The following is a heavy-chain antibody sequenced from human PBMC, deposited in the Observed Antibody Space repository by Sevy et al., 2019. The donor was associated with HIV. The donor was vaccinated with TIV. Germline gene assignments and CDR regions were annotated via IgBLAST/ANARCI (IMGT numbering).Heavy chain of an antibody. D-gene: IGHD6-13*01. CDR1: GFTFSSYG. Sequence: GGYLRLSCAASGFTFSSYGMHWVRQAPGKGLEWVVVISYDGSNKYYTDSVKGRFTISRDNSKNTLYLQMNSLRAEDTAVYYCAKDRTTGIAAAGTPFDYWGQGTLVTVSS. CDR2: ISYDGSNK. J-gene: IGHJ4*02. V-gene: IGHV3-30*18. CDR3: AKDRTTGIAAAGTPFDY.